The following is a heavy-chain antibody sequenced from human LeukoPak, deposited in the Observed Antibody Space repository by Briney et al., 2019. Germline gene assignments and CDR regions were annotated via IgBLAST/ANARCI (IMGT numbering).Heavy chain of an antibody. D-gene: IGHD1-20*01. CDR3: ARDDNLAGNNLDY. CDR2: ITNDGRVT. V-gene: IGHV3-33*05. CDR1: GFTFGNYG. Sequence: GGSLRLSCDASGFTFGNYGMHWVRQPPGKGLEWVALITNDGRVTSYTDSVKGRFTISRDNSKDTLYLQMNSLRAEDTALYYCARDDNLAGNNLDYWGQGTLVTVSS. J-gene: IGHJ4*02.